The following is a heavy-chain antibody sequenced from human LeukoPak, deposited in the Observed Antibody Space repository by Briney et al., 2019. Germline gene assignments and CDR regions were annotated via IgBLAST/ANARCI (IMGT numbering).Heavy chain of an antibody. J-gene: IGHJ6*02. D-gene: IGHD3-9*01. V-gene: IGHV1-8*01. Sequence: GASVKVSCKASGYTFTSYDINWMRQATGQGLEWMGWMNPNSGNTGYAQKFQGRVTMTRNTSISTAYMELSSLRSEDTAVYYCARALDYDILTGYYRSPYYYYYGMDVWGQGTTVTVSS. CDR3: ARALDYDILTGYYRSPYYYYYGMDV. CDR1: GYTFTSYD. CDR2: MNPNSGNT.